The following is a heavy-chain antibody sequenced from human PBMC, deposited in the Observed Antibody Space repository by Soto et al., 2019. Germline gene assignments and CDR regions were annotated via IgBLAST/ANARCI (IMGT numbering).Heavy chain of an antibody. CDR3: ARHHDS. J-gene: IGHJ4*02. CDR1: GGSISSYY. CDR2: IYYSGST. V-gene: IGHV4-59*08. Sequence: QVQLQESGPGLVKPSVTPSLSCTVSGGSISSYYWTWIRQTLGKGLEWIGYIYYSGSTNYNPSPKSRVTISVDTSKNQFSLKLSSVTAADAAVYYCARHHDSWGQGTLVTVSS.